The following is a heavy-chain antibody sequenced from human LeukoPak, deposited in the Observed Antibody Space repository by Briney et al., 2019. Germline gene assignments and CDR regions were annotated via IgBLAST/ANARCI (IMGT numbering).Heavy chain of an antibody. CDR2: ISTSGIYI. V-gene: IGHV3-21*04. Sequence: GGSLRLSCAASGFTFSSYNMNWVRQAAGKGLEWVSSISTSGIYIYYADSLKGRFTISRDNAKNSLYLQMNSLRAEDTAVYYCARSSYDYVWGSYRGWGYYFDYWGQGTLVTVSS. J-gene: IGHJ4*02. CDR1: GFTFSSYN. D-gene: IGHD3-16*02. CDR3: ARSSYDYVWGSYRGWGYYFDY.